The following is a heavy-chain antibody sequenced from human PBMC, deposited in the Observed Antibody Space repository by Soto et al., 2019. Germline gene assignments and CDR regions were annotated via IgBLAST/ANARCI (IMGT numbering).Heavy chain of an antibody. J-gene: IGHJ4*02. V-gene: IGHV1-69*01. CDR2: IIPIFGTA. CDR1: GGTFSSYA. CDR3: ARVALPGYYFDY. Sequence: QVQLVQSGAEVKKPGSSVKVSCKASGGTFSSYAISWVRQAPGQGLEWMGGIIPIFGTANYAQKVRGRVTITADESTSTAYMELSSLRSEDTAVYYCARVALPGYYFDYWGQGTLVTVSS.